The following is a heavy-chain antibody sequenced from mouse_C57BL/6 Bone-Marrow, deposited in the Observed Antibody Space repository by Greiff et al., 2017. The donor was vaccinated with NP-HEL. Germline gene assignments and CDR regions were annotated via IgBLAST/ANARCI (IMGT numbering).Heavy chain of an antibody. V-gene: IGHV1-69*01. CDR2: IDPSDSYT. J-gene: IGHJ1*03. Sequence: QVQLQQSGAELVMPGASVKLSCKASGYTFTSYWMHWVKQRPGQGLEWIGAIDPSDSYTNYNQQFKGKSTLTVDKSSRSAYIQLSSLTAEDSAVYDCARIPEGGYFDVWGTGTTVTVSS. CDR1: GYTFTSYW. CDR3: ARIPEGGYFDV.